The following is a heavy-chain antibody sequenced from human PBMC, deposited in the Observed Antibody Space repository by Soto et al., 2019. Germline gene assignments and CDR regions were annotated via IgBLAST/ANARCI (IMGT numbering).Heavy chain of an antibody. CDR1: GYIFTTYY. CDR3: AREPPGARAGFDY. J-gene: IGHJ4*01. Sequence: QVQLVHSGAEVEKPGASVKVSCKASGYIFTTYYIHWVRQAPGEGLEWMVMINIQNGDTNRPQKFRDRVTMTRDTSTSTVYMELTSLRSEDTAVYFCAREPPGARAGFDYWGHGPLVTVSS. CDR2: INIQNGDT. D-gene: IGHD6-13*01. V-gene: IGHV1-46*01.